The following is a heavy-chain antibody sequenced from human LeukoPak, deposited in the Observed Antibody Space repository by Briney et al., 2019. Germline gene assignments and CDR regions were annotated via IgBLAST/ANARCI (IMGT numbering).Heavy chain of an antibody. Sequence: PGGSLRLSCAASGFTFSSYAMSWVRQAPGKGLEWVSAISGSGGSTYYADSVKGRFTISRDNSKNTLYLQMNSLRAEDMAVYYCVKDRRAAGGTPPDYWGQGTLVTVSS. D-gene: IGHD6-13*01. CDR2: ISGSGGST. J-gene: IGHJ4*02. CDR3: VKDRRAAGGTPPDY. CDR1: GFTFSSYA. V-gene: IGHV3-23*01.